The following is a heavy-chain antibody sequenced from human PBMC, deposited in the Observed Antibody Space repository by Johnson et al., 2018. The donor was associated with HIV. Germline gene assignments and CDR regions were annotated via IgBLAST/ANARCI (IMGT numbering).Heavy chain of an antibody. CDR1: RFTVSSNY. CDR3: VREEGNDILTRGDAFDI. Sequence: QVQLVESGGGLIQPGGSLRLSCAASRFTVSSNYMSWVRQAPGKGLEWVSIISSSGRTIYYVDSVKGRFTISRDNAKNSLYLQMNSLRAEDTAVYYCVREEGNDILTRGDAFDIWGQGTLVTVSS. V-gene: IGHV3-11*04. CDR2: ISSSGRTI. D-gene: IGHD3-9*01. J-gene: IGHJ3*02.